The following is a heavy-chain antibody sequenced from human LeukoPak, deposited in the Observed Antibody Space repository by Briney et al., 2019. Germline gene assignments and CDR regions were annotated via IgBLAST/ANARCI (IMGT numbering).Heavy chain of an antibody. CDR2: IYHSGST. D-gene: IGHD2-15*01. Sequence: PSETLSLTCTVSGDSISSYYWSWIRQPPGKGLEWIGYIYHSGSTNYNPSLKSRVTISIDTSKNQFSLKLSSVTAADTAVYYCARWKGYCSGGSCLINWFDPWGQGTLVTVSS. CDR3: ARWKGYCSGGSCLINWFDP. J-gene: IGHJ5*02. V-gene: IGHV4-59*01. CDR1: GDSISSYY.